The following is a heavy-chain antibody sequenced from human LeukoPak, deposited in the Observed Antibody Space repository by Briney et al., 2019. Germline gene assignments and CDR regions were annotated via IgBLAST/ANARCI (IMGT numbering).Heavy chain of an antibody. CDR2: ISGSGGST. Sequence: GGSLRLSCAASGFTFSSYAMSWVRQAPGKGLEWVSAISGSGGSTYYADSVKGRFTISRDNSKNTLYLQMNSLRAEDTAVYYCARDMGRYCSSTSCYTHYYYYYGMDVWGQGTTVTVSS. CDR1: GFTFSSYA. CDR3: ARDMGRYCSSTSCYTHYYYYYGMDV. J-gene: IGHJ6*02. V-gene: IGHV3-23*01. D-gene: IGHD2-2*02.